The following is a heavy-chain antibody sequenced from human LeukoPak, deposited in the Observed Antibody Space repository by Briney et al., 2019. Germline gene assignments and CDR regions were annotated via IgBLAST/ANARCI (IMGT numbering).Heavy chain of an antibody. CDR3: AKDREGTIADYFDY. D-gene: IGHD1-7*01. V-gene: IGHV3-23*01. CDR2: IRGSGGRT. J-gene: IGHJ4*02. CDR1: GFPFSSYA. Sequence: LAGGSLRLSCAASGFPFSSYAMSWVRQAPGKGLEWVSAIRGSGGRTYYADSVKGRFTISRDNSKNTLYLQMNSLRGEDTAVYYCAKDREGTIADYFDYWGQGTLVTVSS.